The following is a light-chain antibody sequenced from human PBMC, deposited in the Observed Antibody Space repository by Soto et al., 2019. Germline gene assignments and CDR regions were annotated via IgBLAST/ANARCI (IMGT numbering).Light chain of an antibody. V-gene: IGKV1-5*03. Sequence: DIQMTQSPPTLSASVGDRVTITCRASQGISTWLAWYQQKPGKAPTLLIYRASSLESGVPSRFSGSGSGTEFTITINSLQPDDFATYYCQQYTENWTFGQGTKVEIK. CDR1: QGISTW. J-gene: IGKJ1*01. CDR3: QQYTENWT. CDR2: RAS.